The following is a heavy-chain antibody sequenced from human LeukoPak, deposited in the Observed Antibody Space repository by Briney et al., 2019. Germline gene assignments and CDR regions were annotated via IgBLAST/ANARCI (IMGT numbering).Heavy chain of an antibody. CDR1: GYTFTGYY. CDR2: INPNSGNT. J-gene: IGHJ4*02. V-gene: IGHV1-18*01. CDR3: ARDYALGGLVQGY. D-gene: IGHD6-19*01. Sequence: ASVKVSCKASGYTFTGYYMYWVRQAPGQGLEWMGWINPNSGNTNYAQKLQGRVTMTTDTSTSTAYMELRSLRSDDTAVYYCARDYALGGLVQGYWGQGTLVTVSS.